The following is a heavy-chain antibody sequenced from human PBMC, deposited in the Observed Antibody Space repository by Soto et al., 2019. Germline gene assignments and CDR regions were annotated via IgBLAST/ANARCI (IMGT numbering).Heavy chain of an antibody. D-gene: IGHD2-15*01. Sequence: QLQLQESGSGLVKPSQTLSLTCAVSGGSISSGGYSWSWIRQPPGKGLEWIGYIYHSGSTYYNPSLQSRVTISVDRSKNQFSLKLSSVTAADTAVYYCARERGRAASSNNWFDPWGQGTLVTVSS. CDR3: ARERGRAASSNNWFDP. J-gene: IGHJ5*02. V-gene: IGHV4-30-2*01. CDR1: GGSISSGGYS. CDR2: IYHSGST.